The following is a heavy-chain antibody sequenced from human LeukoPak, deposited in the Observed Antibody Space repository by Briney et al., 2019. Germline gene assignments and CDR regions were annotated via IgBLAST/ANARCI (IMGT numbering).Heavy chain of an antibody. CDR3: AKNAYSRITIFGVVIMGYFDY. CDR2: ISGSGGST. J-gene: IGHJ4*02. Sequence: PGGSLRLSCAASGFTFSSYAMSWVRQAPGKGLEWVSAISGSGGSTYYADSVKGRFTISRDNSKNTLYLQINSLRAEDTAVYYCAKNAYSRITIFGVVIMGYFDYWGQGTLVTVSS. D-gene: IGHD3-3*01. CDR1: GFTFSSYA. V-gene: IGHV3-23*01.